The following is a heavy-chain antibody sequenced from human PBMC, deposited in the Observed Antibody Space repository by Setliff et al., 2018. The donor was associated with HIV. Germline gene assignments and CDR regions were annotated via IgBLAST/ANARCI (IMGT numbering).Heavy chain of an antibody. CDR2: INPNRGGT. CDR1: GYSFTDYY. D-gene: IGHD6-13*01. V-gene: IGHV1-2*02. Sequence: ASVKVSCKASGYSFTDYYMHWVRQAPGQGLEWMGWINPNRGGTNYAQKFQGRVNMTRDTSISTTYMELSRLRSDDTAVYYCARDPGYKSTWYGVFDIWGQGTMVT. J-gene: IGHJ3*02. CDR3: ARDPGYKSTWYGVFDI.